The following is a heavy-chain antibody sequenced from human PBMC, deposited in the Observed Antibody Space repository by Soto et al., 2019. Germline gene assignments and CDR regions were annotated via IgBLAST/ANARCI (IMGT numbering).Heavy chain of an antibody. CDR1: GGSISSGGYY. CDR3: ARVCGGDCHYGMDV. Sequence: QVQLQESGPGLVKPSQTLSLTCTVSGGSISSGGYYWNWIRQHPGKGLEGIGYIYYSGSTYYNPSLKCRVTMSVDTSKIQFSLNLSSVTAADTAVYYCARVCGGDCHYGMDVWGQGTTVTFSS. J-gene: IGHJ6*02. CDR2: IYYSGST. V-gene: IGHV4-31*03. D-gene: IGHD2-21*02.